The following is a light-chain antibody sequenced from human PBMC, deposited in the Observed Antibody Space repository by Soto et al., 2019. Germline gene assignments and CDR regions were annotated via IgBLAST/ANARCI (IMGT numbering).Light chain of an antibody. V-gene: IGKV1-39*01. CDR1: QSISTS. CDR2: VAS. CDR3: QQSYSAPRD. Sequence: DIQMTQSQSSLSASVGDRVTITCRASQSISTSLNWYRQKPGKAPELLISVASSLQSGVPSRFSGSGSGTDFTLTISSLQPEDFATYYCQQSYSAPRDFGPGTRLEIK. J-gene: IGKJ5*01.